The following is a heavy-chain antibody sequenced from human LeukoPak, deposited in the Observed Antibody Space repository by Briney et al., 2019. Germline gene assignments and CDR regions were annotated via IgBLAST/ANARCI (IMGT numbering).Heavy chain of an antibody. D-gene: IGHD5-12*01. CDR3: ARGYSGYDSDY. Sequence: GASVKVSCMASGYTFTLYYMHWVRQAPGQGLEWMGTINPSGGSTHYAQRFQGRVTMTRDTSTSTVYMELSSLRSEDTAVYYCARGYSGYDSDYWGQGTLVTVSS. V-gene: IGHV1-46*01. CDR2: INPSGGST. J-gene: IGHJ4*02. CDR1: GYTFTLYY.